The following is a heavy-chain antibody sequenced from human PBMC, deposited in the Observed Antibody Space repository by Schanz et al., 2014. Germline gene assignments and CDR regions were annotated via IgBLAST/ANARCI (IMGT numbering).Heavy chain of an antibody. J-gene: IGHJ6*02. Sequence: QVQLVESGGGLVKPGGSLRLSCAASGFTFSDYYMNWIRQAPGKGLEWVSYISNSGYTIYYADSVKGRFTISRDNAKNPLNRQRNSRRAEDTAVYSCARAPPPYSSSPYYWYYGMDVWGQGTTVTVSS. CDR3: ARAPPPYSSSPYYWYYGMDV. V-gene: IGHV3-11*01. CDR1: GFTFSDYY. CDR2: ISNSGYTI. D-gene: IGHD6-6*01.